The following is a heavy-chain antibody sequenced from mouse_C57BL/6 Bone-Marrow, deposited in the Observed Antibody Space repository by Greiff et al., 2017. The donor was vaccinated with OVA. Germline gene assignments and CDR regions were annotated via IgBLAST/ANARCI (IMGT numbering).Heavy chain of an antibody. Sequence: EVQVVESGPGLVKPSQSLSLTCSVTGYSITSGYYWNWIRQFPGNKLEWMGYISYDGSNNYNPSLKNRISITRDTSKNQFFLKLNSVTTEDTATYYCARITTVPSPYWYFDVWGTGTTVTVSS. CDR3: ARITTVPSPYWYFDV. V-gene: IGHV3-6*01. J-gene: IGHJ1*03. CDR2: ISYDGSN. D-gene: IGHD1-1*01. CDR1: GYSITSGYY.